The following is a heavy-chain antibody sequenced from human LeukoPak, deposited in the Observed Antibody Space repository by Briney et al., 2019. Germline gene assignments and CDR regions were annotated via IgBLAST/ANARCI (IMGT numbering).Heavy chain of an antibody. CDR2: VYYGGNN. Sequence: SETLSLTCTVSGGSMSTYYWSWIRQPPGKGLEWIGYVYYGGNNDYNPSLKSRVTTSIDTSKKQFSLKLTSVTAADTAVYYCARVKDDDNYDRAFDIWGQGTMVTVSS. CDR3: ARVKDDDNYDRAFDI. CDR1: GGSMSTYY. J-gene: IGHJ3*02. V-gene: IGHV4-59*01. D-gene: IGHD5-24*01.